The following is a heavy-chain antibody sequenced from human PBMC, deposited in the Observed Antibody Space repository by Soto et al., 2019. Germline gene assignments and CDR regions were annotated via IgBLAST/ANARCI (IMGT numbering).Heavy chain of an antibody. CDR1: GGSISSGDYY. D-gene: IGHD3-22*01. CDR3: ARADDSSGYYPFDY. Sequence: SETLSLTCTVSGGSISSGDYYWSWIRQPPGKGLEWIGYIYYSGSTYYNPSLKSRVTISVDTSKNQFSLKLSSVTAADTAVYYCARADDSSGYYPFDYWGQGTLVTVSS. J-gene: IGHJ4*02. CDR2: IYYSGST. V-gene: IGHV4-30-4*01.